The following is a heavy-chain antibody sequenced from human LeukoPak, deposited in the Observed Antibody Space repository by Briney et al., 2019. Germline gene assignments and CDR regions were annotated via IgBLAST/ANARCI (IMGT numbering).Heavy chain of an antibody. J-gene: IGHJ4*02. CDR2: ISYDGNNK. CDR3: AKGRLAAAFTRGEDY. V-gene: IGHV3-30*18. Sequence: GRSLRLSCAASGSTFSSYGMHWVRQAPGKGLEWVAVISYDGNNKYYADSVKGRFTISRDNPKNTLFLQMNSLRAEDTALYYCAKGRLAAAFTRGEDYWGQGTLVTVSS. D-gene: IGHD6-13*01. CDR1: GSTFSSYG.